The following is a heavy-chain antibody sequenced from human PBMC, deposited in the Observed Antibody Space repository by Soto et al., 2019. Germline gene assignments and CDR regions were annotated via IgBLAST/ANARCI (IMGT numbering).Heavy chain of an antibody. CDR2: ISAYNGNT. V-gene: IGHV1-18*01. D-gene: IGHD4-4*01. J-gene: IGHJ5*02. Sequence: ASVKVSCKASGYTFTSYGISWVRQAPGQGLEWMGWISAYNGNTNYAQKLQGRVTMTTDTSTSTAYMELRSLRSDDTAVYYCARAVMLYSNHPNWFDPWGQGTLVTVSS. CDR3: ARAVMLYSNHPNWFDP. CDR1: GYTFTSYG.